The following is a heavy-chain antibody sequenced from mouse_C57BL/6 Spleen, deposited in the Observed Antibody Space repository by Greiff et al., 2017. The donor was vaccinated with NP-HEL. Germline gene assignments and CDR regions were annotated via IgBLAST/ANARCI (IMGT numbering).Heavy chain of an antibody. CDR1: GYTFTSYW. V-gene: IGHV1-50*01. J-gene: IGHJ3*01. Sequence: VKLQESGAELVKPGASVKLSCKASGYTFTSYWMQWVKQRPGQGLEWIGEIDPSDSYTNYNQKFKGKATLTVDTSSSTAYMQLSSLTSEDSAVYYCARKDSSWFAYWGQGTLVTVSA. CDR2: IDPSDSYT. CDR3: ARKDSSWFAY. D-gene: IGHD2-12*01.